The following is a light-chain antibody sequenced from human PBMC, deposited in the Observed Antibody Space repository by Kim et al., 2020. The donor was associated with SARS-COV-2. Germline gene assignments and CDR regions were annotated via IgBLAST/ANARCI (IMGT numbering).Light chain of an antibody. CDR3: QEYNSYPHT. V-gene: IGKV1-16*01. CDR1: QGISNH. Sequence: SASVGDSITIPCRASQGISNHLAWFQQRPGKAPKSLIFAASRLQSGVPSRFSGSGTDTQFTLTISGLQPEDFATYFCQEYNSYPHTFGQGTKLEI. CDR2: AAS. J-gene: IGKJ2*01.